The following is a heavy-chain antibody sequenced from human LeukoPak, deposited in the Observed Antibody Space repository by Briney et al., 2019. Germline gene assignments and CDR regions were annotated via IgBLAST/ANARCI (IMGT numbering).Heavy chain of an antibody. J-gene: IGHJ4*02. Sequence: GGSLRLYCAASGFTFSSYSMNWVRQAPGKGLEWVSSISSSSSYIYYADSVKGRFTVSRDNAKNSLYLQMNSLRAEDTAVYYCARGDRDLYCSSTSCYPVLGGQGTLVTVSS. V-gene: IGHV3-21*01. CDR2: ISSSSSYI. CDR1: GFTFSSYS. CDR3: ARGDRDLYCSSTSCYPVL. D-gene: IGHD2-2*01.